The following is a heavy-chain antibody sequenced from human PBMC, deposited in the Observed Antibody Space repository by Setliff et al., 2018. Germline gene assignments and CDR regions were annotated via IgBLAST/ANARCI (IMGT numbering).Heavy chain of an antibody. Sequence: PSETLSLTCTVSGDSISDASIMAWIRQPPGKGLEFIGYVFYNGAAKYDPSLKSRVTMSVDTSKTQFSLKLSSVTAADTAVYYCARAHTWSLPNDNSGYPGWFDPWGQGTLVTVSS. CDR1: GDSISDAS. J-gene: IGHJ5*02. CDR2: VFYNGAA. D-gene: IGHD3-22*01. CDR3: ARAHTWSLPNDNSGYPGWFDP. V-gene: IGHV4-59*08.